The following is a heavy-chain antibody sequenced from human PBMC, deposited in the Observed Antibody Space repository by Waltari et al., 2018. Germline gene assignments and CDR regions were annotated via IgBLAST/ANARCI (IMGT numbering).Heavy chain of an antibody. D-gene: IGHD3-10*01. CDR1: GYTLTELS. J-gene: IGHJ5*02. V-gene: IGHV1-24*01. CDR3: ATGTGWFDP. Sequence: QVQLVQSGAEVKKPGASVKVSCKVSGYTLTELSMHWVRQAPGKGLEWMGGLNHEDGETIYAQKFQGRVTMTEDTSKDTAYMELSSRRSEETDVYYGATGTGWFDPGGQGTLVTVSS. CDR2: LNHEDGET.